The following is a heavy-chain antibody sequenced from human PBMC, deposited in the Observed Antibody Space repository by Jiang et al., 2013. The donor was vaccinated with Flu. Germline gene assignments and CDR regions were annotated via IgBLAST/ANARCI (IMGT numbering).Heavy chain of an antibody. V-gene: IGHV1-46*01. CDR3: ARGNMITFGGVIVNDAFDI. CDR2: INPSGGST. CDR1: GYTFTSYY. D-gene: IGHD3-16*02. Sequence: GAEVKKPGASVKVSCKASGYTFTSYYMHWVRQAPGQGLEWMGIINPSGGSTSYAQKFQGRVTMTRDTSTSTVYMELSSLRSEDTAVYYCARGNMITFGGVIVNDAFDIWGQGTMVTVSS. J-gene: IGHJ3*02.